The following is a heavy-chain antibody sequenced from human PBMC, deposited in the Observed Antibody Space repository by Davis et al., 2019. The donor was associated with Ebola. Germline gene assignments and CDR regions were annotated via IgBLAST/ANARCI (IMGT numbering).Heavy chain of an antibody. V-gene: IGHV3-74*01. CDR3: ASWEYYYDNSGSRSALY. D-gene: IGHD3-22*01. CDR2: INSDGSRT. Sequence: HTGGSLRLSCAASGFTFSSYPMHWVRQAAGKGLVWVSSINSDGSRTHYADSVKGRFTISRDNARNTLDLQMNSLRGEDTAVYYCASWEYYYDNSGSRSALYWGQGTLVTVSS. J-gene: IGHJ4*02. CDR1: GFTFSSYP.